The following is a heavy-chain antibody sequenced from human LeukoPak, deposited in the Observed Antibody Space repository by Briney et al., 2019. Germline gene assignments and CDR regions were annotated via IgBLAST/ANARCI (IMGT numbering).Heavy chain of an antibody. J-gene: IGHJ4*02. Sequence: SETLSLTCTVSGGSISSYYWSWIRQPPGKGLEWIGYSYYSGSTNYNPSLKSRVTISVDTSKNQFSLRLSSVTAPDTAVYYCARSGGGWQGGSWEYSFDYWGQGTLVTVSS. CDR2: SYYSGST. CDR3: ARSGGGWQGGSWEYSFDY. V-gene: IGHV4-59*08. CDR1: GGSISSYY. D-gene: IGHD2-15*01.